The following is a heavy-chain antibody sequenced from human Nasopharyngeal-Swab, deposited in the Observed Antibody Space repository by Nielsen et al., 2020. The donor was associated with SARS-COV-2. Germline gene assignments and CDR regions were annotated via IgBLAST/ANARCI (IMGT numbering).Heavy chain of an antibody. CDR1: GGSISSSSYY. CDR2: IYYSGST. Sequence: SETLSLTCTVSGGSISSSSYYWGWIRQPPGKGLEWIGSIYYSGSTYYNPSLKSRVTISVDTSKSQFSLKLSSVTAAETAVYYCARHRGLRSYYYGMDVWGQGTTVTVSS. D-gene: IGHD4-17*01. J-gene: IGHJ6*02. V-gene: IGHV4-39*01. CDR3: ARHRGLRSYYYGMDV.